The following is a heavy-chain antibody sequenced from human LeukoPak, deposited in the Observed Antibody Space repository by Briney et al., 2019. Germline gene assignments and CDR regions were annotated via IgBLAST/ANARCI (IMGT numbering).Heavy chain of an antibody. V-gene: IGHV5-51*07. CDR1: GYSFTSYW. CDR2: IYAGDSDT. J-gene: IGHJ3*02. CDR3: ARRKNPPYDAFDI. Sequence: GESLKISCKGSGYSFTSYWSGGVHPMPGKGLEWMGIIYAGDSDTRYRPSFQGQVTISADKSISTAYPQWSSLKASDTAMYYCARRKNPPYDAFDIWGQGTRVTVSS.